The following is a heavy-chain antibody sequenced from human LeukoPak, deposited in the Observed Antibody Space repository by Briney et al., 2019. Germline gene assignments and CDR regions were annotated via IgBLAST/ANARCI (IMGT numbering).Heavy chain of an antibody. CDR1: GFTFDGYG. V-gene: IGHV3-21*01. Sequence: GGSLRLSCAASGFTFDGYGMNWVRQAPGKGLEWVGSITGSSDFRYHADSLKGRITISRDNARNSLYLQMNGLRVEDTAVYYCARDSALEGRYCGGDCQGWFDPWGQGTLVTVSS. D-gene: IGHD2-21*02. CDR2: ITGSSDFR. J-gene: IGHJ5*02. CDR3: ARDSALEGRYCGGDCQGWFDP.